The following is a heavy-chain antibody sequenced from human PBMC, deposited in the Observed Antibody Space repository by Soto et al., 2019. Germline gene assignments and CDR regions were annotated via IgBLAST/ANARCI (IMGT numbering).Heavy chain of an antibody. D-gene: IGHD2-2*01. CDR1: GFTVSSNY. J-gene: IGHJ4*02. Sequence: PGGSLRLPCAASGFTVSSNYMSWVRQAPGKGLEWASVIYSGGSIYYADSVKGRFTISRDNSKNTLYLKMNCLRAEDTAVYYCSSSLPGYCSSTSCYDYWGRVTLAAVCS. V-gene: IGHV3-53*01. CDR3: SSSLPGYCSSTSCYDY. CDR2: IYSGGSI.